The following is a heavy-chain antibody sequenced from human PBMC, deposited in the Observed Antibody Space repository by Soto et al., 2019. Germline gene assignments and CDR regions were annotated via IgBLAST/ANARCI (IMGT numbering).Heavy chain of an antibody. Sequence: ASVKVSCKASGYTFTSYAIHWVRQAPGQRLEWMGWINAGNGNTKYSQKFQGRVTITRDTSASTAYMELSSLRSEDTAVYYCARVSRHSTPASNWFDPWGQGTLVTVS. CDR3: ARVSRHSTPASNWFDP. J-gene: IGHJ5*02. CDR1: GYTFTSYA. D-gene: IGHD2-21*01. CDR2: INAGNGNT. V-gene: IGHV1-3*01.